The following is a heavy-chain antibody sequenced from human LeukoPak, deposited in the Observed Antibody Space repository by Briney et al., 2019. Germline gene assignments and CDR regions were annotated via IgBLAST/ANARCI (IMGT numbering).Heavy chain of an antibody. Sequence: GTLSLTCAVSGDSISSGHWWTWVRQAPGKGLEWVSYISSSSNTIYYADSVKGRFTISRDNAKNSLFLQMNSLRDEDTSVYYCARAVTVVTRGGLVFDYWGQGTLVTVSS. J-gene: IGHJ4*02. V-gene: IGHV3-48*02. D-gene: IGHD2-21*02. CDR3: ARAVTVVTRGGLVFDY. CDR2: ISSSSNTI. CDR1: GDSISSGH.